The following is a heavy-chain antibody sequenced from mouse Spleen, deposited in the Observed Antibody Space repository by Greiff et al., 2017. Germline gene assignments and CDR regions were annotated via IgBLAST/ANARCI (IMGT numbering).Heavy chain of an antibody. D-gene: IGHD1-2*01. Sequence: EVQGVESGGGLVKPGGSLKLSCAASGFTFSSYGMSWVRQTPEKRLEWVATISGGGSYTYYPDSVKGRFTISRDNAKNNLYLQMSSLRSEDTALYYCARHGGTAYFDYWGQGTTLTVSS. J-gene: IGHJ2*01. CDR1: GFTFSSYG. V-gene: IGHV5-9-2*01. CDR2: ISGGGSYT. CDR3: ARHGGTAYFDY.